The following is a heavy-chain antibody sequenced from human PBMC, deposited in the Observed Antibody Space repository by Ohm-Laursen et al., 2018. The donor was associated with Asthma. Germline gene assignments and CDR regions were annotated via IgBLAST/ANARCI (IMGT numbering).Heavy chain of an antibody. J-gene: IGHJ4*02. Sequence: TLSHTWTVSGGSISSGGYYWSWIRQHPGKGLEWIGYIYYSGSTYYNPSLKSRVTISIDTSKNQFSLKLSSVTAADTAVYYCAREDFDWPPGYCDYWGQGTLVTVSS. CDR2: IYYSGST. V-gene: IGHV4-31*02. D-gene: IGHD3-9*01. CDR3: AREDFDWPPGYCDY. CDR1: GGSISSGGYY.